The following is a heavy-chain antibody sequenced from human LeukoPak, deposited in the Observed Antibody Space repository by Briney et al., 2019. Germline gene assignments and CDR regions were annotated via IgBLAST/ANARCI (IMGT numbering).Heavy chain of an antibody. CDR3: ARDPGGRWFEIDYYFDY. CDR2: ISSSSSYI. D-gene: IGHD3-10*01. Sequence: PGGSLRLSCAASGFTFSSYSMNWVRQAPGKGLEWVSSISSSSSYIYYADSVKGRFTISRDNAKNSLYLQMNSLRAEDTAVYYCARDPGGRWFEIDYYFDYWGQGTLVTVSS. CDR1: GFTFSSYS. J-gene: IGHJ4*02. V-gene: IGHV3-21*01.